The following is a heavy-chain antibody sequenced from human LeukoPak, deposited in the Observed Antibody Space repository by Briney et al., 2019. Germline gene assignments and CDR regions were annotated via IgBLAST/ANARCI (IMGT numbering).Heavy chain of an antibody. CDR3: ARDRDPYGSGSYQTDY. Sequence: PSQTLSLTCTVSGGSISSGSYYWSWIRQPAGKGLEWIGRIYTSGSTNYNPSLKSRVTISVDTSKNQFSLKLSSVTAADTAVYYCARDRDPYGSGSYQTDYWGQGTLVTVSS. D-gene: IGHD3-10*01. CDR1: GGSISSGSYY. CDR2: IYTSGST. V-gene: IGHV4-61*02. J-gene: IGHJ4*02.